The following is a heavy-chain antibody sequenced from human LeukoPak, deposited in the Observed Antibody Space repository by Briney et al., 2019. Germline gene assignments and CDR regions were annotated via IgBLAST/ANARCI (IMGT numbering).Heavy chain of an antibody. CDR1: GYTFTSYA. CDR3: ARGVGSGWYNYYFDY. D-gene: IGHD6-19*01. V-gene: IGHV1-3*01. J-gene: IGHJ4*02. CDR2: INAGNGNT. Sequence: ASVKVSCKASGYTFTSYAMHWVRQAPGQRLEWMGWINAGNGNTKYSQKFQGRVTITRDTSASTAYMELGSLRSEDTAVYYCARGVGSGWYNYYFDYWGQGTLVTVSS.